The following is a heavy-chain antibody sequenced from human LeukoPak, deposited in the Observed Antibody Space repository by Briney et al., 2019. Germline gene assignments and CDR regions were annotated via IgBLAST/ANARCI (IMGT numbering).Heavy chain of an antibody. D-gene: IGHD6-19*01. Sequence: PGGSLRLSCAASGFTFSRSGMTWVRQAPRKGLEWVSSISGSGGYTEYADSVKGRFTISRDNSKNTLYLQMNSLRAEDTAVYYCAKAGTSARNWFDPWGQGTLVTVSS. CDR3: AKAGTSARNWFDP. CDR1: GFTFSRSG. CDR2: ISGSGGYT. V-gene: IGHV3-23*01. J-gene: IGHJ5*02.